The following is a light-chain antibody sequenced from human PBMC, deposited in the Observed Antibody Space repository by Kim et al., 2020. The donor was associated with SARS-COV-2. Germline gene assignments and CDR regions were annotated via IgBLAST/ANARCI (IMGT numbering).Light chain of an antibody. CDR3: QACDSRTVV. Sequence: SYELTQPPSVSVSPGQTASITCSGDKLGDKYACWYQQKPGQSPVLVIYQDSKRPSGIPERFSGSNSGNTATLTISGTQAMDEADYYCQACDSRTVVFCGG. V-gene: IGLV3-1*01. J-gene: IGLJ2*01. CDR1: KLGDKY. CDR2: QDS.